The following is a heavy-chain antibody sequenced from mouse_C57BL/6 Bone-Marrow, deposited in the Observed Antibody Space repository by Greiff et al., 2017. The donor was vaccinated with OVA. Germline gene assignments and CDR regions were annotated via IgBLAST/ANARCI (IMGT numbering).Heavy chain of an antibody. J-gene: IGHJ4*01. CDR2: IDPSDSYT. CDR3: ARRFDYYGYAMDY. V-gene: IGHV1-69*01. Sequence: QVQLQQPGAELVMPGASVKLSCKASGYTFTSYWMHWVKQRPGQGLEWIGEIDPSDSYTNYNQKFKGKSTLTVDKSSSTAYMQLSSLTSEDSAVYYCARRFDYYGYAMDYWGQGTSVTVSS. CDR1: GYTFTSYW. D-gene: IGHD1-1*01.